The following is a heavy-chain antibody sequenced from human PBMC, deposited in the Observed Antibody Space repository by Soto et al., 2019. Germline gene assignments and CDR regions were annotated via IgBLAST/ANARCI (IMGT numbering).Heavy chain of an antibody. J-gene: IGHJ5*02. D-gene: IGHD1-26*01. V-gene: IGHV4-39*02. CDR3: ATQEVGGSYVYTFDP. Sequence: SETLSLTCTVSGGSISSSSYYWGWIRQPPGKGLEWIGSIYYSGSTYYNPSLKSRVTISVDTSKNHFSLKLSSVTAADTTVYYCATQEVGGSYVYTFDPWGQGTLVTVSS. CDR2: IYYSGST. CDR1: GGSISSSSYY.